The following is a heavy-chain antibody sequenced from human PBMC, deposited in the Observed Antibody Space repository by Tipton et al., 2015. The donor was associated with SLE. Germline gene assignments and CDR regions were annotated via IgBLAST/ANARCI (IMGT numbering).Heavy chain of an antibody. CDR2: IKSKTDGGTT. CDR3: ARREDAFDI. J-gene: IGHJ3*02. V-gene: IGHV3-15*01. CDR1: GFTFGNAW. Sequence: SLRLSCAASGFTFGNAWMTWVRQAPGKGLEWVGRIKSKTDGGTTEYAAPVKGRFTISRDDSKNTLYLQMNSLESEDTAVYYCARREDAFDIWGQGTVVTVSS.